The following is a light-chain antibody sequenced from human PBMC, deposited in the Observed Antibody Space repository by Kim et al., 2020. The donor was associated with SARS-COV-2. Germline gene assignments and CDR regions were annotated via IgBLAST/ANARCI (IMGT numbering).Light chain of an antibody. V-gene: IGKV3-20*01. CDR1: QSVSSSY. CDR2: GAS. Sequence: LSPGKRATLSCRASQSVSSSYLAWYQQKPGQAPRLLIYGASSRATGIPDRFSGSGSGTDFTLTISRLEPEDFAVYYCQQYGSSSLTFGGGTKVEI. J-gene: IGKJ4*01. CDR3: QQYGSSSLT.